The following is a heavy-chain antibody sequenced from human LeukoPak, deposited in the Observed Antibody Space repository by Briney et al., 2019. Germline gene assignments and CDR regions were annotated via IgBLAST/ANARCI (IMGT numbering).Heavy chain of an antibody. D-gene: IGHD1-1*01. CDR3: AKDAGNWPNAFDI. J-gene: IGHJ3*02. CDR1: GLTFDDYA. CDR2: ISWNSGSI. Sequence: GGSLRLSCAASGLTFDDYAMHWVRQAPGKGLEWVSGISWNSGSIGYADSVKGRFTISRDNAKNSLYLQMNSLRAEDTALYYCAKDAGNWPNAFDIWGQGTMVTVSS. V-gene: IGHV3-9*01.